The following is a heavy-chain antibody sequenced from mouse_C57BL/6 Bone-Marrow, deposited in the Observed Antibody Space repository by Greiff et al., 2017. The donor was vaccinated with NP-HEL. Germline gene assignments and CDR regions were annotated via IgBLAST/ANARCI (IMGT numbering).Heavy chain of an antibody. CDR1: GFTFSSYA. CDR3: ARGCYYGSSYDY. J-gene: IGHJ2*01. V-gene: IGHV5-4*03. D-gene: IGHD1-1*01. CDR2: ISDGGSYT. Sequence: DVKLVESGGGLVKPGGSLKLSCAASGFTFSSYAMSWVRQTPEKRLEWVATISDGGSYTYYPDNVKGRFTISRDNAKNNLYLQMSHLKSEDTAMYYCARGCYYGSSYDYWGQGTTLTVSS.